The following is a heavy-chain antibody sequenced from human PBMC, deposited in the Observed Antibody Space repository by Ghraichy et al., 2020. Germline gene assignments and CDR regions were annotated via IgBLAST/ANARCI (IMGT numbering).Heavy chain of an antibody. V-gene: IGHV4-4*02. Sequence: SETLSLICAVSGGSISDINWWSWVRQFPGKGLEWIGEMYHSGGATYNPSLKGRVTFSVDKTRNEFSLKMTSVTAADTAMYYCATPAAAAGTALDYWGQGTLVTVSS. D-gene: IGHD6-13*01. CDR3: ATPAAAAGTALDY. CDR1: GGSISDINW. CDR2: MYHSGGA. J-gene: IGHJ4*02.